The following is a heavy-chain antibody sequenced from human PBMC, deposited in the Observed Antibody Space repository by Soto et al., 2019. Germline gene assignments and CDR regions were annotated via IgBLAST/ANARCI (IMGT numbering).Heavy chain of an antibody. CDR2: IDYSGTT. Sequence: SETLSLTCTVSGGSITSYNHYWTWIRQAPGKGLECIGYIDYSGTTNYSPSLQSRVTISLDKSKNQFSLSLTSVTAADTAVYYCARGSRGPRWFDPWGQGALVTVSS. CDR3: ARGSRGPRWFDP. D-gene: IGHD5-12*01. J-gene: IGHJ5*02. V-gene: IGHV4-30-4*01. CDR1: GGSITSYNHY.